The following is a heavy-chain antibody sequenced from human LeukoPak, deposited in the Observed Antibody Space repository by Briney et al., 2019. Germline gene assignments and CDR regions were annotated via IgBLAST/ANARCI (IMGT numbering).Heavy chain of an antibody. CDR3: AKKFPGTVAAGPDH. V-gene: IGHV3-30*18. D-gene: IGHD6-13*01. Sequence: GGSLRLSCTASGFTFSTFGMHWVRQAPGKGLEWVAVISYDGSNKYYGDSVKGRFTISRDNSKNTLYLQMNSLRAEDTAVYYCAKKFPGTVAAGPDHWGQGTLVTVSS. J-gene: IGHJ4*02. CDR1: GFTFSTFG. CDR2: ISYDGSNK.